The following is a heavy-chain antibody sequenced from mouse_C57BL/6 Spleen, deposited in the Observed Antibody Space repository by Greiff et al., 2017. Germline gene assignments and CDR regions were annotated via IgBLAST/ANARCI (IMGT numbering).Heavy chain of an antibody. V-gene: IGHV2-5*01. CDR2: IWRGGST. CDR1: GFSLTGYG. J-gene: IGHJ4*01. CDR3: AKNWGNSNVAMDD. Sequence: QVQLQQSGHGLVQPSQSLSITCPVSGFSLTGYGVHWVRQSPGKGLEWLGVIWRGGSTVYTAAFMSRRNITKDNSKSQVFFKMNSQHADHTAIYYCAKNWGNSNVAMDDWGQGTSVTVSS. D-gene: IGHD2-5*01.